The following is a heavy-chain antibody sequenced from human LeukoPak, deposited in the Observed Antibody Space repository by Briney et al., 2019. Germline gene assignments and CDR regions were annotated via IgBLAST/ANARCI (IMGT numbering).Heavy chain of an antibody. CDR1: GGSISSYY. Sequence: SETLSLTCTVSGGSISSYYWGWIRQPPGKGLGWIGYIYYSGSTNYNPSLKSRVTISVDTSKNQFSLKLSSVTAADTAVYYCARGRGAGYDSEDYWGQGTLVTVSS. V-gene: IGHV4-59*01. D-gene: IGHD5-12*01. J-gene: IGHJ4*02. CDR2: IYYSGST. CDR3: ARGRGAGYDSEDY.